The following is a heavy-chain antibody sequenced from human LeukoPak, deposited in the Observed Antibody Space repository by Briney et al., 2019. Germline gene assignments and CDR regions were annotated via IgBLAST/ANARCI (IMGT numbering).Heavy chain of an antibody. CDR3: TRFLDPITGTTSADY. CDR1: GFTISGSA. Sequence: GGSLRLSCAASGFTISGSAVHWVRQASGKGLEWVGRIRSKANSYATAYAASVKGRFTISRDDSKNTAYLQMNSLKTEDTAVYYCTRFLDPITGTTSADYWGQGTLVTVSS. V-gene: IGHV3-73*01. J-gene: IGHJ4*02. CDR2: IRSKANSYAT. D-gene: IGHD1-7*01.